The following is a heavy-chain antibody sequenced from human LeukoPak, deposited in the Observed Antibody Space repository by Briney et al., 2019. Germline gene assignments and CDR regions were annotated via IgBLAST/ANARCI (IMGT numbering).Heavy chain of an antibody. J-gene: IGHJ3*02. CDR2: INPSGGST. D-gene: IGHD3-22*01. V-gene: IGHV1-46*01. Sequence: GASVKVSCKASGYTFTGYYMHWVRQAPGQGLEWMGIINPSGGSTSYAQKFQGRVTMTRDTSTSTVYMELSSLRSEDTAVYYCARDKGSYYYDSSGYYYDAFDIWGQGTMVTVSS. CDR3: ARDKGSYYYDSSGYYYDAFDI. CDR1: GYTFTGYY.